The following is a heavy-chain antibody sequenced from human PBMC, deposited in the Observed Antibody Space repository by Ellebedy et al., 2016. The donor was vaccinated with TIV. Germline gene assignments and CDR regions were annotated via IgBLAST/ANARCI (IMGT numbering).Heavy chain of an antibody. V-gene: IGHV3-30*02. CDR2: IRYDGSLE. J-gene: IGHJ4*02. D-gene: IGHD3-10*01. Sequence: GESLKISCAASGFAFSGYGMHWVRQAPGKGLEWVAFIRYDGSLEFYADSVKGRFTISRDNSKKTVYLQMNSLRVDGTAVYYCAKDLYYGSGPYYKDGVDYWGQGTLVTVSS. CDR1: GFAFSGYG. CDR3: AKDLYYGSGPYYKDGVDY.